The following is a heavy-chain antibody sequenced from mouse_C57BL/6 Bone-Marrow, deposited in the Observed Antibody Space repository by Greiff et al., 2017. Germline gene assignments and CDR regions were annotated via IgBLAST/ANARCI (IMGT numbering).Heavy chain of an antibody. Sequence: QVQLQQPGAELVKPGASVQLSCKASGYTFTSYWITWVKQRPGQGLEWIGDIYPGSGSTNYNEKFKSKATLTVDTSSSTAYMQLSSLTSEDSAVYYCARPYYSNYWYFDVWGTGTTVTVSS. CDR3: ARPYYSNYWYFDV. J-gene: IGHJ1*03. D-gene: IGHD2-5*01. CDR1: GYTFTSYW. V-gene: IGHV1-55*01. CDR2: IYPGSGST.